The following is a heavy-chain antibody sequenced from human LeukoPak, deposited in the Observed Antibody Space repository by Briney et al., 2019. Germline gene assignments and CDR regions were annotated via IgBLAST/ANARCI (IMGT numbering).Heavy chain of an antibody. CDR2: IKEDGTET. CDR3: AKDERRYCSGGSCYAFDY. J-gene: IGHJ4*02. D-gene: IGHD2-15*01. CDR1: GFIFSSYW. V-gene: IGHV3-7*01. Sequence: PGGSLRLSCAASGFIFSSYWMSWVRQAPGKGLEWVASIKEDGTETYYVDSVEGRFTISRDNAKNSLYLQMNSLRAEDTAVYYCAKDERRYCSGGSCYAFDYRGQGTLVTVSS.